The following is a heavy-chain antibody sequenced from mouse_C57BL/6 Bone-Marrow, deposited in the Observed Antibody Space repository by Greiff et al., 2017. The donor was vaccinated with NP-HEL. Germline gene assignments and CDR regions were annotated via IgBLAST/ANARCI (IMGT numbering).Heavy chain of an antibody. D-gene: IGHD2-4*01. CDR1: GFSLTSYG. CDR2: IWSGGST. Sequence: QVQLKESGPGLVQPSQSLSITCTVSGFSLTSYGVHWVRQSPGKGLEWLGVIWSGGSTDYNAAFISRLSISKDNSKSQVFFKMNSLQADDTAIYYCASYYDYGAHWGQGTLVTVSA. V-gene: IGHV2-2*01. CDR3: ASYYDYGAH. J-gene: IGHJ3*01.